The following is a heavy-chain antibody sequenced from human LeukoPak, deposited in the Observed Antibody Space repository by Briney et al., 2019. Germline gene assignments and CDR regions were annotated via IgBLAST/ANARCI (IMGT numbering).Heavy chain of an antibody. D-gene: IGHD4-17*01. CDR3: AKDLLDYGDYLPGDY. Sequence: GGSLRLSCAASGFTFSSYGMSWVRQAPGKGLEWVSAISGSGGSTYYADSVKGRFTISRDNSKNTLYLQMNSLRAEDTAVYYCAKDLLDYGDYLPGDYWGQGTLVTVSS. CDR1: GFTFSSYG. V-gene: IGHV3-23*01. J-gene: IGHJ4*02. CDR2: ISGSGGST.